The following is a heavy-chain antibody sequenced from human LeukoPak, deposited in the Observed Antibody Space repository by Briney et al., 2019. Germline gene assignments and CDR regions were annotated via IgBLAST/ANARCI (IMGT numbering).Heavy chain of an antibody. J-gene: IGHJ4*02. V-gene: IGHV3-13*01. CDR2: IGTAGDT. Sequence: GGPLRLSRAASGFTFSDYDMHWVRQATGKGLEWVSAIGTAGDTYYTGSVKGRFTISRENAKNSLYLQMNSLRAGDTAVYYCARVAKERVGGVYYFDYWGQGTLVTVSS. D-gene: IGHD1-1*01. CDR3: ARVAKERVGGVYYFDY. CDR1: GFTFSDYD.